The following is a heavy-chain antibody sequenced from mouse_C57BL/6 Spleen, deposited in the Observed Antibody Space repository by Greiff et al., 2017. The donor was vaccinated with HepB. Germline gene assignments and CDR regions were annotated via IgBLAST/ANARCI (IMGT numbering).Heavy chain of an antibody. CDR3: ARRGVAPYYYAMDY. CDR1: GYTFTSYW. V-gene: IGHV1-52*01. Sequence: QVQLQQPGAELVRPGSSVKLSCKASGYTFTSYWMHWVKQRPIQGLEWIGNIDPSDSETHYNQKFKDKATLTVDKSSSTAYMQLSSLTSEDSAVYYCARRGVAPYYYAMDYWGQGTSVTVSS. CDR2: IDPSDSET. D-gene: IGHD1-1*01. J-gene: IGHJ4*01.